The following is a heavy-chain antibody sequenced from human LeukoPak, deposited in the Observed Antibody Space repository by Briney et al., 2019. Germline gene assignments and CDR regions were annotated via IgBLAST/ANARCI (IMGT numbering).Heavy chain of an antibody. J-gene: IGHJ4*02. V-gene: IGHV3-66*01. CDR1: GFTVSSNY. CDR2: IYSGGST. Sequence: PGGSLRLSCAASGFTVSSNYMSWVRQAPGKGLEWVSVIYSGGSTYYADSVKGRFTISRDNSKNTLYLQMNSLRAEDTAVYNCAGGPNSSSWSYYFDYWGQGTLVTVSS. D-gene: IGHD6-13*01. CDR3: AGGPNSSSWSYYFDY.